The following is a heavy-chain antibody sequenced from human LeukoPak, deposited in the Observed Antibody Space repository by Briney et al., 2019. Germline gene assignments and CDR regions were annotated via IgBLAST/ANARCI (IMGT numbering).Heavy chain of an antibody. CDR3: ARDYDFWSGYPPGGLYYFDY. Sequence: GGSLRLSCAASGFTFSSYWMSWVRQAPGKGLEWVANIKQDGSEKYYVDSVKGRFTISRDNAKNSLYLQMNSLRAEDTAVYYCARDYDFWSGYPPGGLYYFDYWGQGTLVTVSS. J-gene: IGHJ4*02. D-gene: IGHD3-3*01. V-gene: IGHV3-7*03. CDR2: IKQDGSEK. CDR1: GFTFSSYW.